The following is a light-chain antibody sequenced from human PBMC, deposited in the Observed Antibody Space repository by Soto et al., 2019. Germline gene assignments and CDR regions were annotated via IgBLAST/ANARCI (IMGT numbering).Light chain of an antibody. J-gene: IGKJ1*01. CDR2: GAS. Sequence: EIVMTQSPAGLSVSPGERATRSCRASQSVSSNVAWYQQKPGQAPRLLIYGASTRATGIPARFSGSGSGTEFTLTISSLQSEDFAVYYCQQYNNWLWTFGQGTKV. CDR3: QQYNNWLWT. CDR1: QSVSSN. V-gene: IGKV3-15*01.